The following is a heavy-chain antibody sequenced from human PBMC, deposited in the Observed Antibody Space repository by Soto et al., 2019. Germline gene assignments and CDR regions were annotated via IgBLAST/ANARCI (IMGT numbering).Heavy chain of an antibody. D-gene: IGHD6-13*01. V-gene: IGHV3-21*01. CDR3: ASDITGAGRSGY. CDR2: ISGNSGYI. J-gene: IGHJ4*02. CDR1: GFFFSSYT. Sequence: EVQLVESGGGLVKPGGSLRLSCAGSGFFFSSYTMNWVRQAPGKGLEWVSSISGNSGYIYYADSVKGRFTISRDNAKNSLFLQMNNLRAEDTAVYYCASDITGAGRSGYWGQGTLVTVSS.